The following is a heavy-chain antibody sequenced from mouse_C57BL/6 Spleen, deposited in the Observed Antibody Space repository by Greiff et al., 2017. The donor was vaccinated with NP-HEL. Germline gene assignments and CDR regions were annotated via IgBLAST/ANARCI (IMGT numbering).Heavy chain of an antibody. CDR3: ARFWGDYAMDY. CDR2: INPNNGGT. CDR1: GYTFTDYY. D-gene: IGHD4-1*01. Sequence: EVQLQQSGPELVKPGASVKISCKASGYTFTDYYMNWVKQSHGKSLEWIGDINPNNGGTSYNQKLKGKATLTVDKSSSTAYMELRSLTSEDSAVYYCARFWGDYAMDYWGQGTSVTVSS. J-gene: IGHJ4*01. V-gene: IGHV1-26*01.